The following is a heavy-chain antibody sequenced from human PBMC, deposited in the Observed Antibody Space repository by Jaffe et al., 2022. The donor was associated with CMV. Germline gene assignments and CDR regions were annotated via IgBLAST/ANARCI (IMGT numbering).Heavy chain of an antibody. CDR1: GSTLSDYW. CDR2: INQDGSEK. CDR3: ARDIEPAKLLWFGVGSGYYFDS. J-gene: IGHJ4*02. D-gene: IGHD3-10*01. V-gene: IGHV3-7*03. Sequence: EVPLVESGGTAVQPGGSLRLSCAGSGSTLSDYWMTWVRQAPGKGLQWLANINQDGSEKYYADSVKGRFTISRDNAKNSLYLDLNRLRVDDTAVYYCARDIEPAKLLWFGVGSGYYFDSWGQGSLVTVSS.